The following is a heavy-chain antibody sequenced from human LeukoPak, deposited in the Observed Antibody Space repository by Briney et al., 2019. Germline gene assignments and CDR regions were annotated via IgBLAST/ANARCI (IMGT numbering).Heavy chain of an antibody. CDR3: AKPSGSYYVYYFDY. D-gene: IGHD3-10*01. CDR2: LSGSGATT. Sequence: GGSLRLSCAASGFSLSRYWMSWVRQAPGKGLEWVSALSGSGATTYYADSVKGRFTISRDNSKKTLYLQMNSLRAEDTAVYYCAKPSGSYYVYYFDYWGQGTLVTVSS. V-gene: IGHV3-23*01. J-gene: IGHJ4*02. CDR1: GFSLSRYW.